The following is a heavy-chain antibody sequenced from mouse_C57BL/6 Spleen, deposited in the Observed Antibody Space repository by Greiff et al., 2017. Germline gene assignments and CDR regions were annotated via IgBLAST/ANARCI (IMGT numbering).Heavy chain of an antibody. V-gene: IGHV5-6*01. Sequence: EVKLVESGGDLVKPGGSLKLSCAASGFTFSSYGMSWVRQTPDKRLEWVATISSGGSYTYYPDSVKGRFTISRDNAKNTLYLQMSSLKSEDTAMYYCARPPYDGYLGYFDVWGTGTTVTVSS. CDR1: GFTFSSYG. CDR3: ARPPYDGYLGYFDV. CDR2: ISSGGSYT. J-gene: IGHJ1*03. D-gene: IGHD2-3*01.